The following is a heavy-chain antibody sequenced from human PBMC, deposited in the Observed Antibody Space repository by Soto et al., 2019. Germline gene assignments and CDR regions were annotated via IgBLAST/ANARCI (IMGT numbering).Heavy chain of an antibody. Sequence: QVQLVQSGAEVKKPGSSVKVSCKASGGTFSSYTISWVRQAPGQGLEWMGRIIPILGIANYAQKFQGRVTMTADKSTSTAYMELSSLRSEDTAVYYCARDDYDILTGYKRAFDIWGQGTMVTVSS. J-gene: IGHJ3*02. V-gene: IGHV1-69*08. CDR3: ARDDYDILTGYKRAFDI. CDR2: IIPILGIA. D-gene: IGHD3-9*01. CDR1: GGTFSSYT.